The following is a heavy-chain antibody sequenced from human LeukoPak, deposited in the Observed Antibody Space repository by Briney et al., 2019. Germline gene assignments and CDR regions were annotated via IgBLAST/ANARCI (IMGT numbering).Heavy chain of an antibody. V-gene: IGHV4-39*01. CDR3: ARRDYSGDNPVLDY. D-gene: IGHD2-21*01. CDR1: GGSICGSRSY. J-gene: IGHJ4*02. CDR2: VFHSGTT. Sequence: PSETLSLTCTVSGGSICGSRSYWGWIRQPPGKGLEWIGSVFHSGTTYYNPSLKSRITISVDTSKNQFSLKLSSVTAADTAVYYCARRDYSGDNPVLDYWGQGTLVTVSS.